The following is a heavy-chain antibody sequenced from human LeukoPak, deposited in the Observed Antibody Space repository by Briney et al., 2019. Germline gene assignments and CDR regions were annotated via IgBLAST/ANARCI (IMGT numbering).Heavy chain of an antibody. CDR3: AKGRGWEASYYYYYMDV. CDR1: GFTFSSYA. Sequence: GGSLRLSCAASGFTFSSYAMSWVRQAPGKGLEWVSTFSGSGGSTYYADSVKGRFTISRDNSKNTLYLQMNSLRAEDTAVYYCAKGRGWEASYYYYYMDVWGKGTTVTISS. CDR2: FSGSGGST. J-gene: IGHJ6*03. D-gene: IGHD1-26*01. V-gene: IGHV3-23*01.